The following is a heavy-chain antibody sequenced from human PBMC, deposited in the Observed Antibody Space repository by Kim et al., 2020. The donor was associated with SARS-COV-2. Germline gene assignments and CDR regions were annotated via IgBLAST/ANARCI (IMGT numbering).Heavy chain of an antibody. Sequence: GGSLRLSCAASGFTFNSFAMNWVRQAPGKGLEWVSSITAGGGGSKFYADSVKGRFTISRDSSRNTLDLQMDSLRAEDTAVYYCAKSPPRRCLFDHWGQG. CDR2: ITAGGGGSK. CDR1: GFTFNSFA. V-gene: IGHV3-23*01. CDR3: AKSPPRRCLFDH. D-gene: IGHD2-15*01. J-gene: IGHJ4*02.